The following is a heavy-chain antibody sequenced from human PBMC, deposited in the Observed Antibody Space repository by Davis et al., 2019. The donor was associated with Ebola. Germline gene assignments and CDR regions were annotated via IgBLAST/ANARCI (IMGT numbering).Heavy chain of an antibody. CDR1: GGSISSYY. Sequence: MPSETLSLTCTVSGGSISSYYWSWIRQPPGKGLEWIGYIYYSGSTNYNPSLKSRVTISVDTSKNQFSLKLSSVTAADTAVYYCAGTYGGYVGYWGQGTLVTVSS. CDR2: IYYSGST. D-gene: IGHD4/OR15-4a*01. J-gene: IGHJ4*02. V-gene: IGHV4-59*12. CDR3: AGTYGGYVGY.